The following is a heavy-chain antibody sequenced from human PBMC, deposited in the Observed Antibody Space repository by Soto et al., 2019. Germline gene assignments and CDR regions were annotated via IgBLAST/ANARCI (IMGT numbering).Heavy chain of an antibody. D-gene: IGHD1-1*01. CDR1: GGSLSRYY. V-gene: IGHV4-59*01. CDR3: ARDVRPTGLAYFDL. Sequence: QVQLQESGPGLVKPSETLSLSCSFSGGSLSRYYWTWIRQPPGKGLEWIGNIHPSGSTTYNASLKSRVTISLDTSKSEFSLHLTSVTAADTAVYYCARDVRPTGLAYFDLWGRGTLVTVSS. CDR2: IHPSGST. J-gene: IGHJ2*01.